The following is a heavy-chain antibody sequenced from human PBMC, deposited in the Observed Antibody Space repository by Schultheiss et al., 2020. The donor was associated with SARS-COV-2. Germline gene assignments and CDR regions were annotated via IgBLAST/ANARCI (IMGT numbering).Heavy chain of an antibody. V-gene: IGHV4-34*01. Sequence: SETLSLTCAVYGGSFSGYYWSWIRQPPGKGLEWIGEINHSGSTNYNPSLKSRVTISVDTSKNQFSLKLSSVTAADTAVYYCASHDYGDQLDYWGQGTLVTVSS. CDR3: ASHDYGDQLDY. D-gene: IGHD4-17*01. J-gene: IGHJ4*02. CDR1: GGSFSGYY. CDR2: INHSGST.